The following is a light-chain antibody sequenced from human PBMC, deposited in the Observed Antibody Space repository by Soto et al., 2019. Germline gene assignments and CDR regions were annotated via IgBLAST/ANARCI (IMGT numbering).Light chain of an antibody. CDR1: QSVTSNF. Sequence: EIVLTQSPGTLSLSPEERATLSCRASQSVTSNFLAWYQQKPGQAPRLLIYGASTRAAGVPDRFSGSGSGTDFTLTITRLEPEDFAVYDCQQYGRSPLLYTLGQGTKLGVK. J-gene: IGKJ2*01. CDR2: GAS. V-gene: IGKV3-20*01. CDR3: QQYGRSPLLYT.